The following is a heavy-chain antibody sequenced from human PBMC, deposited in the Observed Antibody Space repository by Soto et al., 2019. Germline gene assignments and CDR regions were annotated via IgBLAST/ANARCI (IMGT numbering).Heavy chain of an antibody. CDR1: GGSFSGYY. Sequence: SETLSLTCAVYGGSFSGYYWSWIRQPPGKGLEWIGEINHSGRTNYNPSLKSRVTISVDTSKNQFSLKLSSVTAADTAVYYCARVGIAARPDAFDIWGQGTMVTVSS. V-gene: IGHV4-34*01. CDR3: ARVGIAARPDAFDI. D-gene: IGHD6-6*01. CDR2: INHSGRT. J-gene: IGHJ3*02.